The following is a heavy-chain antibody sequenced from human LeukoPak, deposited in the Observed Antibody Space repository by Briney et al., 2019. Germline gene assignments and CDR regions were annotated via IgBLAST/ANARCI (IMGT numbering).Heavy chain of an antibody. Sequence: PSETLSLTCTVSGASISSYYWGWIRQPPTKELEWIGYVYPSGYTNDNPSLRSRVTISLDTSKNQFSLKLSSVTAADTAVYYCARGAYYFDYWGQGTLVTVSS. D-gene: IGHD1-26*01. CDR3: ARGAYYFDY. CDR2: VYPSGYT. CDR1: GASISSYY. V-gene: IGHV4-4*08. J-gene: IGHJ4*02.